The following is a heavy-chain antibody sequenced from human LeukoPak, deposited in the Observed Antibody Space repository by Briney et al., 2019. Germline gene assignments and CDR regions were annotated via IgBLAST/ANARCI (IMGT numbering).Heavy chain of an antibody. CDR2: ISSRSTYI. V-gene: IGHV3-21*01. J-gene: IGHJ4*02. Sequence: GGSLRLSCAASRFTFSTYSMNWVRQAPGKGLEWVSSISSRSTYIYYADSVKGRFTISRDNAENSLYLQMNSLRVEDTAVYYCARDRYYGSGLFDYWGQGTLVTVSS. CDR1: RFTFSTYS. CDR3: ARDRYYGSGLFDY. D-gene: IGHD3-10*01.